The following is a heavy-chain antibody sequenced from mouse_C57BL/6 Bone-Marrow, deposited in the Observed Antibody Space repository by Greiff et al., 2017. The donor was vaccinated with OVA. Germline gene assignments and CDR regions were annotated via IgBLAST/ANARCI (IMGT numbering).Heavy chain of an antibody. CDR1: GFTFSDAW. D-gene: IGHD2-4*01. Sequence: DVQLVESGGGLVQPGGSMKLSCAASGFTFSDAWMDWVRQSPEKGLEWVARIRSKSNNYATYYADSVKDRFTISRDDSESMLYLQMNNLKTEDTAMYYCVRNYDYDPFAYWGQGTLVTVSA. J-gene: IGHJ3*01. CDR2: IRSKSNNYAT. CDR3: VRNYDYDPFAY. V-gene: IGHV10-1*01.